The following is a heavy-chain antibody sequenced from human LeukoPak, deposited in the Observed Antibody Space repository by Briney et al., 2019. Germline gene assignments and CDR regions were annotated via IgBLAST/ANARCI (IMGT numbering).Heavy chain of an antibody. Sequence: SQTLSLTCAISGDSVSGSSAVAWDWLRQSPSRVLEWLGRTYYRSKWNNDYAVSVKSRITINPDTSKNQFSLHLNSVTPEDTAVYYCARGRNSGFDYWGQGTLVTVSS. CDR3: ARGRNSGFDY. CDR1: GDSVSGSSAVA. D-gene: IGHD2/OR15-2a*01. J-gene: IGHJ4*02. CDR2: TYYRSKWNN. V-gene: IGHV6-1*01.